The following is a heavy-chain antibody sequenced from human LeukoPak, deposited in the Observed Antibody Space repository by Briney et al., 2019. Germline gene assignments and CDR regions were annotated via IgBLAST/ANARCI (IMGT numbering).Heavy chain of an antibody. D-gene: IGHD6-19*01. CDR3: ARGQGNSSGPERWFDP. J-gene: IGHJ5*02. Sequence: SETLSLTCAVYGGSFSGYYWSWIRQPPGKGLEWIGEINHSGSTNYNPSLKSRVTISVDTSKNQFSLKLSSVTAAGTAVYYCARGQGNSSGPERWFDPWGQGTLVTVSS. CDR1: GGSFSGYY. CDR2: INHSGST. V-gene: IGHV4-34*01.